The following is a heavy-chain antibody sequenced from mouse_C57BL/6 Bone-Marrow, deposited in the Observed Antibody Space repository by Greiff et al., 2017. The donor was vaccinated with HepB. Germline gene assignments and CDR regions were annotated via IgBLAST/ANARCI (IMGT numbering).Heavy chain of an antibody. Sequence: EVKLVESGGDLVKPGGSLKLSCAASGFTFSSYGMSWVRQTPDKRLEWVATISSGGSYTYYPDSVKGRFTISRDNAKNTLYLQMSSLKSEDTAMYYCARTDYGSYAMDYWGQGTSVTVSS. V-gene: IGHV5-6*01. CDR1: GFTFSSYG. J-gene: IGHJ4*01. D-gene: IGHD1-1*01. CDR2: ISSGGSYT. CDR3: ARTDYGSYAMDY.